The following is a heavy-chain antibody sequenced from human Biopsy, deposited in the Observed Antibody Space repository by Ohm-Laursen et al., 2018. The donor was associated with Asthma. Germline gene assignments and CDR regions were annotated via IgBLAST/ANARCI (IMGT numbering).Heavy chain of an antibody. D-gene: IGHD2-2*01. CDR2: SNSVFGTT. J-gene: IGHJ4*02. CDR1: GGTFNTYV. V-gene: IGHV1-69*13. CDR3: ARKAGSCISRTCYSLDF. Sequence: SVNVSCKSLGGTFNTYVIGWVRQAPGQGLGWMGGSNSVFGTTTYPQKFQDRVTITADDSTSTVYMELSSLRSEDTAVYYCARKAGSCISRTCYSLDFWGQGTLVTVSS.